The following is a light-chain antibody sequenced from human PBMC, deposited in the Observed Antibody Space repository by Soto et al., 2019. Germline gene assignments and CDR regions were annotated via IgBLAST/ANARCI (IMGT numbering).Light chain of an antibody. J-gene: IGLJ1*01. CDR3: CSSAPESTYV. V-gene: IGLV2-23*01. Sequence: QSVLAQPASVSGSPGQSITISCTGTSDDVGAYNSVSWYQQLPHKAPQVILYKGTQRPSGVSSRFSGSTSGNAAPLTISGPQADDEADYFCCSSAPESTYVFGTGTKVTV. CDR1: SDDVGAYNS. CDR2: KGT.